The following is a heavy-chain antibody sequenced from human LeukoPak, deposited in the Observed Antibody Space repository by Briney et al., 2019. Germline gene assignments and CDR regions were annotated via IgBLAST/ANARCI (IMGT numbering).Heavy chain of an antibody. CDR3: ARYSGSYYLGY. V-gene: IGHV4-59*08. J-gene: IGHJ4*02. CDR1: GGSISSYY. CDR2: IYYSGST. D-gene: IGHD1-26*01. Sequence: PSETLSLTCTVSGGSISSYYWSWIRQPPGKGLEWIGYIYYSGSTYYNPSLKSRVTILVDTSKNQFSLKLSSVTAADTAVYYCARYSGSYYLGYWGQGTLVTVSS.